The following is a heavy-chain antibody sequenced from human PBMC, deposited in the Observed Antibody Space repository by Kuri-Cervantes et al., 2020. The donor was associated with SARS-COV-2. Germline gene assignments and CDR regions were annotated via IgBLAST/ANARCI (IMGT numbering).Heavy chain of an antibody. Sequence: GESLKISCAASGFTFSSYAMHWVRQAPGKGLEWMAVISYDGSNKYYADSVKGQFTISRDNSKNTLYLQMNSLRAEDTAVYYCARDPQRYFDWLLSYYYYGMDVWGQGTTVTVSS. D-gene: IGHD3-9*01. V-gene: IGHV3-30-3*01. CDR1: GFTFSSYA. J-gene: IGHJ6*02. CDR2: ISYDGSNK. CDR3: ARDPQRYFDWLLSYYYYGMDV.